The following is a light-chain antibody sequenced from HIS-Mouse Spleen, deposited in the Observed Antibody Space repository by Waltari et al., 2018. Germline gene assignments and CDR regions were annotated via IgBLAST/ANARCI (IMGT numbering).Light chain of an antibody. CDR3: CSYAGSSTWV. J-gene: IGLJ3*02. CDR2: EGS. CDR1: RSDVWSYNL. Sequence: QSALTQPASVSGSPGQSTTISCTGTRSDVWSYNLVSWYQQHPGKAPKLMIYEGSKRPSGVSNRFSGSKSGNTASLTISGLQAEDEADYYCCSYAGSSTWVFGGGTKLTVL. V-gene: IGLV2-23*01.